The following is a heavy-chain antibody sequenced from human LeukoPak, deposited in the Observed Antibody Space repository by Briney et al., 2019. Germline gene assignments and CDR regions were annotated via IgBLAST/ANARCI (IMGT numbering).Heavy chain of an antibody. CDR1: GVTFSSYS. CDR2: ISSSSSTI. V-gene: IGHV3-48*01. CDR3: AKADYDILTGYYELVDFNFDY. D-gene: IGHD3-9*01. J-gene: IGHJ4*02. Sequence: PGGSLRLSCAASGVTFSSYSMNWVRQAPGKGLEWVSYISSSSSTIYYADSVKGRLTISRDNSKNTLYLQMNSLRAEDTAVYYCAKADYDILTGYYELVDFNFDYWGQGTLVTVSS.